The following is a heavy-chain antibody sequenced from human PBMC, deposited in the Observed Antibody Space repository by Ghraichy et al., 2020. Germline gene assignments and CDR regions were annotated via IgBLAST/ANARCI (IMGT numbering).Heavy chain of an antibody. CDR2: ISSSSRNI. J-gene: IGHJ6*02. CDR1: GFNFRSYD. D-gene: IGHD4-23*01. CDR3: ARRSRVVRFYYFDGLDV. V-gene: IGHV3-48*02. Sequence: GGSLRLSCVGSGFNFRSYDMNWVRQSPGKGLEWVSYISSSSRNIFYADSVKGRFTISRDNAQNSLSLHMNSLRDEDTAVYYCARRSRVVRFYYFDGLDVWGQGTTVTVSS.